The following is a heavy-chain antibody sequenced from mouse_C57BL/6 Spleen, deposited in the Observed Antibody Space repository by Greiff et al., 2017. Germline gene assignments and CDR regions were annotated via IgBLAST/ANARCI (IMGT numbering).Heavy chain of an antibody. CDR2: INPYNGGT. CDR3: ARPGAYYFDY. J-gene: IGHJ2*01. CDR1: GYTFTDYY. Sequence: VQLQQSGPVLVKPGASVKMSCKASGYTFTDYYMNWVKQSHGKSLEWIGVINPYNGGTSYKQKFKGKATLTVDKSSSTAYMELNSLTSEDSAVYYCARPGAYYFDYWGQGTTLTVSS. V-gene: IGHV1-19*01.